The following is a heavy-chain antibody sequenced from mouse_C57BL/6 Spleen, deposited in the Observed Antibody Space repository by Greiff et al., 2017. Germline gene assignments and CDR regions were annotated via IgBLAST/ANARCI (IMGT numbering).Heavy chain of an antibody. V-gene: IGHV1-50*01. J-gene: IGHJ2*01. D-gene: IGHD2-4*01. CDR3: ARGTLIYYDYEVDY. CDR1: GYTFTSYW. CDR2: IDPSDSYT. Sequence: QVQLQQPGAELVKPGASVKLSCKASGYTFTSYWMQWVKQRPGQGLEWIGEIDPSDSYTNYNQKFKGKATLTVDTSSSTAYMQLSSLTSEDSAVYYGARGTLIYYDYEVDYWGQGTTRTVSS.